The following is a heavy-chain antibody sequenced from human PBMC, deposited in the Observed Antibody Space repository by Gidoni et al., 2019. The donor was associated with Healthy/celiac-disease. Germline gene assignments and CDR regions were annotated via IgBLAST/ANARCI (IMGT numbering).Heavy chain of an antibody. J-gene: IGHJ4*02. D-gene: IGHD4-17*01. V-gene: IGHV3-21*01. CDR2: ISSSSSYI. Sequence: EVQLVESGGGLVKPGGSLRLSCAASGFTFSSYSMNWVRQAPGKGLEWVSSISSSSSYIYYADSVKGRFTISRDNAKNSLYLQMNSLRAEDTAVYYCARAYGGNDWCAYWGQGTLVTVSS. CDR1: GFTFSSYS. CDR3: ARAYGGNDWCAY.